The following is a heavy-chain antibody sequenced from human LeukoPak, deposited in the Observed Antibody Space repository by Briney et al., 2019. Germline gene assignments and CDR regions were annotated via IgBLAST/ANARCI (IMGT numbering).Heavy chain of an antibody. CDR2: TYYSGST. CDR3: AREGTAAFDY. Sequence: PSETLSLTCTVSGGSVSSGSYYWSWIRQPPGKGLEWIGYTYYSGSTNYNPSLKSRVTISVDTSKNQFSLKLSSVTAADTAVYYCAREGTAAFDYWGQGTLVTVSS. CDR1: GGSVSSGSYY. D-gene: IGHD6-13*01. J-gene: IGHJ4*02. V-gene: IGHV4-61*01.